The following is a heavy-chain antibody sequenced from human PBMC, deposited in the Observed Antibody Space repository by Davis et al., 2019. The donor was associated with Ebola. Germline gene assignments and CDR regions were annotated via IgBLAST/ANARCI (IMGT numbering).Heavy chain of an antibody. J-gene: IGHJ6*02. CDR1: GGTFFSYG. CDR3: ASGSLHRDNSYNMAV. D-gene: IGHD1-26*01. Sequence: SVKVSCKASGGTFFSYGISWVRQAPGQGLEWLGGIIPVFNTRTNAQRFQGRISITADKSTSTAYMELISLTSDDTAVYFCASGSLHRDNSYNMAVWGQGTTVTVSS. CDR2: IIPVFNTR. V-gene: IGHV1-69*06.